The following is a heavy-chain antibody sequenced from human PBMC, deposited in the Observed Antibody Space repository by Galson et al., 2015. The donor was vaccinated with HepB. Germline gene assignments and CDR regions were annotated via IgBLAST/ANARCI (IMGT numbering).Heavy chain of an antibody. CDR1: GFTFSSYG. V-gene: IGHV3-33*01. D-gene: IGHD4-23*01. CDR3: ARESLSDYGGNSANDAFDI. CDR2: IWYDGSNK. Sequence: SLRLSCAASGFTFSSYGMHWVRQAPGKGLEWVAVIWYDGSNKYYADSVKGRFTISRDNSKNTLYLQMNSLRAEDTAVYYCARESLSDYGGNSANDAFDIWGQGTMVTVSS. J-gene: IGHJ3*02.